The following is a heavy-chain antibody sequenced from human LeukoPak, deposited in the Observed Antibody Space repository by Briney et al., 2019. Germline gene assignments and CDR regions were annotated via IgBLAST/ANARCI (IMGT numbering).Heavy chain of an antibody. V-gene: IGHV1-46*01. CDR1: GYTFTSYY. J-gene: IGHJ5*02. Sequence: ASVKVSCKASGYTFTSYYMHWVRQAPGQGLEWMGIINPSGGSTSYAQKFQGRVTLTRDTSTSTVYMELSSLRSEDTAVYYRARANYDTVNWFDPWGQGTLVTVSS. CDR3: ARANYDTVNWFDP. CDR2: INPSGGST. D-gene: IGHD3-22*01.